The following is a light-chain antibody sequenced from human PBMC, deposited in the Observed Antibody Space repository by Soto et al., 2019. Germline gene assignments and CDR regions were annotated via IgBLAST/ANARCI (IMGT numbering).Light chain of an antibody. V-gene: IGLV2-14*03. CDR3: CSYTSSSSLV. CDR2: DVT. Sequence: QSVLTQPASVSGSPGQSITLSCTGTSSDVGAYNYVSWYQQYPGKAPKLMIYDVTSRPSGVSNRFSGSKSGNAASLTISGLQAEDEADYYCCSYTSSSSLVFGTGTKVTVL. J-gene: IGLJ1*01. CDR1: SSDVGAYNY.